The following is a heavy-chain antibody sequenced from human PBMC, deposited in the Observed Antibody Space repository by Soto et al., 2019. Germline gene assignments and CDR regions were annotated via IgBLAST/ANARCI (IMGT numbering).Heavy chain of an antibody. J-gene: IGHJ4*02. CDR2: IYSGGTT. Sequence: EVQLVESGGGLVQPGGSLRLSCAASGFTVSNNYMIWFRLPPGKGLEWVSLIYSGGTTYYADSVKGRFTISRDNSKNTLYLQMNSLRVEDTAVYYCARNGWGMATVGMWGPGTRVTVSS. CDR1: GFTVSNNY. D-gene: IGHD4-4*01. CDR3: ARNGWGMATVGM. V-gene: IGHV3-53*01.